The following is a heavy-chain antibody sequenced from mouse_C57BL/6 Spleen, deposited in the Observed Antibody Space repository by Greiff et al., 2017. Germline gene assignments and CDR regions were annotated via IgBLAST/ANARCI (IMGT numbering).Heavy chain of an antibody. J-gene: IGHJ3*01. D-gene: IGHD3-2*02. CDR3: ARQSGGQTAQAAWFAY. Sequence: VQLQQSGAELVKPGASVKISCKASGYTFTDYYINWVKQRPGQGLEWIGKIGPGSGSTYYNEKFKGKATLTADKSSRTAYMQLSSLKSEDSAVYFCARQSGGQTAQAAWFAYWGQGTLVTVSA. CDR2: IGPGSGST. CDR1: GYTFTDYY. V-gene: IGHV1-77*01.